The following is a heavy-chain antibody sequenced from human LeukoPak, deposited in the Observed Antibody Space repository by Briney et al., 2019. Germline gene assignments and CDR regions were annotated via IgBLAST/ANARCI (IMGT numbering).Heavy chain of an antibody. CDR3: ARHDSSGYYWAIGSYFDY. CDR2: IRYDGSNK. Sequence: GGSLRLSCAASGFTFGSYGMYWVRQAPGKGLEWVAFIRYDGSNKYYADSVKGRFTISRDNAKNSLYLQMNSLRAEDTAVYYCARHDSSGYYWAIGSYFDYWGQGTLVTVSS. CDR1: GFTFGSYG. D-gene: IGHD3-22*01. J-gene: IGHJ4*02. V-gene: IGHV3-30*02.